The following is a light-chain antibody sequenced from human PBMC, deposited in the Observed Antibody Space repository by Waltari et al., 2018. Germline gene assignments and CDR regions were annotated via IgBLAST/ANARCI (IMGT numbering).Light chain of an antibody. J-gene: IGKJ2*02. CDR1: QTIDY. V-gene: IGKV1-39*01. CDR3: QPNYDTPRT. Sequence: QMTQSPSSLSASVGDRVTITCRASQTIDYLSWYQHKPGEARKLLIYETSTLQSGVPTRFSGSKFGTTFILTISSLQPEDFATYFCQPNYDTPRTFGQGTKVDIK. CDR2: ETS.